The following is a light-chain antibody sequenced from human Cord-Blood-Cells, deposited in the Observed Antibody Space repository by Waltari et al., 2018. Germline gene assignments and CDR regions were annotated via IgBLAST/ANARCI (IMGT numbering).Light chain of an antibody. CDR3: QSYDSSLSSWV. J-gene: IGLJ3*02. V-gene: IGLV1-40*01. Sequence: QSVLTQPPSVSGAPGQRVTIPCTGRSSNIGAGYDVHWYQQLPGTAPKLLIYGNSNRPSGVPDRFSGSKSGTSASLAITGLQAEDEADYYCQSYDSSLSSWVFGGGTKLTVL. CDR1: SSNIGAGYD. CDR2: GNS.